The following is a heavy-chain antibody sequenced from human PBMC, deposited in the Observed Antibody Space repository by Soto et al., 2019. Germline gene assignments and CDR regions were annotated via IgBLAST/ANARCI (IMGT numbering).Heavy chain of an antibody. CDR1: GYTFSGFY. J-gene: IGHJ4*02. D-gene: IGHD6-19*01. Sequence: ASGRVGCKASGYTFSGFYMHWVRQAPGQGLEWMGWINPNSGGTKSAEKFQGRVTMTRDTSISTAYMELSRLTSDDTAVYYCASAAVTGTAGLDFWGQGTQVTVSS. V-gene: IGHV1-2*02. CDR3: ASAAVTGTAGLDF. CDR2: INPNSGGT.